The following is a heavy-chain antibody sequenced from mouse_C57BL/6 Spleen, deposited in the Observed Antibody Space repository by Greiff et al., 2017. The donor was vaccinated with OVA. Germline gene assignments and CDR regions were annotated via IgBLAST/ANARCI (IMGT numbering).Heavy chain of an antibody. J-gene: IGHJ4*01. V-gene: IGHV14-4*01. D-gene: IGHD1-2*01. CDR2: IDPENGDT. CDR3: TSITTASSWGMDY. Sequence: EVKVVESGAELVRPGASVKLSCTASGFNIKDDYMHWVKQRPEQGLEWIGWIDPENGDTEYASKFQGKATITADTSSNTAYLQLSSLTSEDTAVYYCTSITTASSWGMDYWGQGTSVTVSS. CDR1: GFNIKDDY.